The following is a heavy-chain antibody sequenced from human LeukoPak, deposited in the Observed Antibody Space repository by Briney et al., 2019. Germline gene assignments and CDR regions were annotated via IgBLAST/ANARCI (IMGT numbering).Heavy chain of an antibody. J-gene: IGHJ5*02. CDR3: ARETSVGGWFDP. V-gene: IGHV4-30-2*01. D-gene: IGHD3-16*01. Sequence: PSQTLSLTCAVSGGSISSGGYSWGWIRQPPGKGLGWIGYIYHSGSTYYNPSLKSRVTISVDRSKNQFSLKLSSVTAADTAVYYCARETSVGGWFDPWGQGTLVTVSS. CDR2: IYHSGST. CDR1: GGSISSGGYS.